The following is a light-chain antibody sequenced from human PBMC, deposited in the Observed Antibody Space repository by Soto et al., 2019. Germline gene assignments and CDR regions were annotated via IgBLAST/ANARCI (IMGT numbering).Light chain of an antibody. CDR3: QQYGSSEGFT. CDR1: QSVSSSY. V-gene: IGKV3-20*01. Sequence: EIVLTQSPGTLSLSPGERATLSCRASQSVSSSYLAWYQQKPSQAPMLLIYGASSRATGIPDRFRGSGSGTDFTLTISRLEPDDFAVYYCQQYGSSEGFTFGPGTKVDIK. CDR2: GAS. J-gene: IGKJ3*01.